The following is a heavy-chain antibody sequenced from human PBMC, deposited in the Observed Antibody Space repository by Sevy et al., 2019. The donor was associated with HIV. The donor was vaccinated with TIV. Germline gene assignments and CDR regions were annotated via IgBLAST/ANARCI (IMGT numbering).Heavy chain of an antibody. V-gene: IGHV3-15*01. CDR1: GFTFSNAW. CDR2: IKSKTDGGTT. CDR3: TTDSKKRGLSALLDY. J-gene: IGHJ4*02. Sequence: GGSLRLSCAASGFTFSNAWMSWVRQAPGKGLGVGRIKSKTDGGTTDYAAPVEGRFTISRDDSKNTLYLQMNSLKTEDTAIYYCTTDSKKRGLSALLDYWGQGTLVTVSS. D-gene: IGHD3-10*01.